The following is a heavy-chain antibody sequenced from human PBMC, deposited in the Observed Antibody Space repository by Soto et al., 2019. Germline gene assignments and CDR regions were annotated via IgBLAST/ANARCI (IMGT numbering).Heavy chain of an antibody. CDR2: IKQDGSEK. J-gene: IGHJ2*01. V-gene: IGHV3-7*05. CDR3: ARAGITIFGLVSDWYFDL. CDR1: GFTFSSYW. Sequence: EVQLVESGGGLVQPGGSLRLSCAASGFTFSSYWMSWVRQAAGKGLEWVANIKQDGSEKYYVDSVKGRFTISRDSAKNSLYLQMNSLRAEDTAVYYCARAGITIFGLVSDWYFDLWGRGTLVTVSS. D-gene: IGHD3-3*01.